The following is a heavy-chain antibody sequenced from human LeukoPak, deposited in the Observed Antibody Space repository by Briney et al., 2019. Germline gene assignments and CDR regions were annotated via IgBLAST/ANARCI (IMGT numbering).Heavy chain of an antibody. D-gene: IGHD3-3*01. CDR2: IYYSGCT. CDR1: GGSISSGDYY. J-gene: IGHJ6*02. Sequence: PSETLSLTCTVSGGSISSGDYYWSWIRQPPGKGLEWIGYIYYSGCTYYNPSLKSRVTISVDTSKNQFSLKLSSVTAADTAVYYCARGSRDYDFWSGFYYYYGMDVWGQGTTVTVSS. V-gene: IGHV4-30-4*01. CDR3: ARGSRDYDFWSGFYYYYGMDV.